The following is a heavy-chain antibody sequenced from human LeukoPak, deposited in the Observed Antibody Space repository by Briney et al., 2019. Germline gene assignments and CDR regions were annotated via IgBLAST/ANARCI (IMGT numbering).Heavy chain of an antibody. Sequence: PGGSLRLSCTASGFTFSDGDMSWVRQAPGKELAWVSSISYRSSPIYYADSVKGRFTISRDNAKNSLYLQMDSLRAGDTAVYYCARAYPPLRTAAAGDQWGQGTLVTVSS. CDR3: ARAYPPLRTAAAGDQ. CDR2: ISYRSSPI. V-gene: IGHV3-21*01. J-gene: IGHJ4*02. CDR1: GFTFSDGD. D-gene: IGHD6-25*01.